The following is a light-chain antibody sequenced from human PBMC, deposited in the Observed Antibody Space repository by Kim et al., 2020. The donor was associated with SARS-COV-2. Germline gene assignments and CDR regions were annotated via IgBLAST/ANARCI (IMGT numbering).Light chain of an antibody. CDR1: QSVSSRY. CDR2: EVS. CDR3: HQYCCSPLT. J-gene: IGKJ4*01. Sequence: SPGERATFSCRDSQSVSSRYLAWYQQKPGQAPRLLIHEVSSRATGIPERFSGSGSGTDFTLTISRLEPEDFAVYYCHQYCCSPLTFVGGTKVDIK. V-gene: IGKV3-20*01.